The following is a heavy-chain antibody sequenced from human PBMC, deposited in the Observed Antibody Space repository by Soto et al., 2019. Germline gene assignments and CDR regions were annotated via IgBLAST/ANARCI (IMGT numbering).Heavy chain of an antibody. J-gene: IGHJ6*02. CDR3: AKAGAADLYYYYYGMDV. V-gene: IGHV1-69*12. D-gene: IGHD6-13*01. CDR1: GGTFSSYA. CDR2: IIPIFGTA. Sequence: QVQLVQSGAEVKKPGSSVKVSCKASGGTFSSYAISWVRQAPGQGLEWMGGIIPIFGTANYAQKFQGRVTITADESTSTADMELSSLRSEDTAVYYCAKAGAADLYYYYYGMDVWGQGTTVTVSS.